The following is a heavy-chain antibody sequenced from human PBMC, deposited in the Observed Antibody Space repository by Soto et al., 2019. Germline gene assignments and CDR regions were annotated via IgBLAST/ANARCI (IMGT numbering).Heavy chain of an antibody. V-gene: IGHV4-30-2*01. D-gene: IGHD5-12*01. CDR3: ARRRDGYNLSWYFDL. CDR2: IYHSGST. Sequence: TSETLSLTCAVSGGSISSGGYSWSWIRQPPGKGLEWIGYIYHSGSTYYNPSLKSRVTISVETSKNQFSLKLSSVTAADTAVYYCARRRDGYNLSWYFDLWGRGTLVTVSS. CDR1: GGSISSGGYS. J-gene: IGHJ2*01.